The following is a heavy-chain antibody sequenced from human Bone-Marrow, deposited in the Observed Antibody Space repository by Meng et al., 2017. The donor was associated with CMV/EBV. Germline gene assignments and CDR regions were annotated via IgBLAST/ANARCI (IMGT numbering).Heavy chain of an antibody. Sequence: SQTLSLTCAISGDSVSSNSVAWNWIRQSPSRGLEWLGRTYYRSKWYNDYAVSVESRITIKPDTSKNQFSLQLNSVTPEDTAVYYCARGLLWGWEQLVGYYFDYWGQGTLVTVSS. D-gene: IGHD6-13*01. V-gene: IGHV6-1*01. CDR3: ARGLLWGWEQLVGYYFDY. CDR2: TYYRSKWYN. CDR1: GDSVSSNSVA. J-gene: IGHJ4*02.